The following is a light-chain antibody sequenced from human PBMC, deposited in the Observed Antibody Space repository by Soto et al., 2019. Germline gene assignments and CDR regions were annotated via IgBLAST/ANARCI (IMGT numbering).Light chain of an antibody. V-gene: IGKV1-39*01. Sequence: DIQMTQSPSSLSASVGDRVTITCRASQSISTYLNWYQQKPGKVPKLLIYAASSLRSGVPSRFSGSGSGTDFTLTISSLPPEDFATYYCQQTHTTFTFGGGTTVEIK. J-gene: IGKJ4*01. CDR2: AAS. CDR3: QQTHTTFT. CDR1: QSISTY.